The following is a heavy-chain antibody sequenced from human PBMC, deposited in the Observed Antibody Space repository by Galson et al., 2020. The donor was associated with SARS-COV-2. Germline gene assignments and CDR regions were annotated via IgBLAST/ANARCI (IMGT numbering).Heavy chain of an antibody. J-gene: IGHJ2*01. D-gene: IGHD1-26*01. CDR3: ARDRVGGQGWYFDL. CDR1: GGSVSSTSYY. Sequence: SETLSLTCTVSGGSVSSTSYYWSWIRQPPGKGLEWIGYIYYSGSTKSNPSLKSGVTLSVDTSKNQSSLQLTSVTAADTAVDYCARDRVGGQGWYFDLWGRGTLVTVSS. V-gene: IGHV4-61*01. CDR2: IYYSGST.